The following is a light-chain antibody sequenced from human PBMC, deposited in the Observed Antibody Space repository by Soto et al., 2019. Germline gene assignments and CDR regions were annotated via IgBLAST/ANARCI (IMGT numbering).Light chain of an antibody. V-gene: IGLV1-40*01. Sequence: QAVVTQPPSVSGAPGQRVTISCTGSSSSIGAGYDVHWYQQVPGTAPKLLIYGNSNRPSGVPDRFSGSKSGTSASLAITGLQADDEADYYCQSYDSSLSGYVFGTGTQLTVL. J-gene: IGLJ1*01. CDR1: SSSIGAGYD. CDR3: QSYDSSLSGYV. CDR2: GNS.